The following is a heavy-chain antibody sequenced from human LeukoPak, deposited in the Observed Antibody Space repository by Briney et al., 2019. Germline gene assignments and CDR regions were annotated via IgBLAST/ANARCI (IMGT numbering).Heavy chain of an antibody. CDR3: ARVGCSGGSCYRSIFDY. CDR2: INPDSGGT. Sequence: GASVKVSCKASGYTFTGYYMHWVRQAPGQGLEWMVRINPDSGGTNYAQKFQGRVTMTRDTSISTAYMELSRLRSDDRAVYYCARVGCSGGSCYRSIFDYWGQGTLVTVSS. CDR1: GYTFTGYY. D-gene: IGHD2-15*01. V-gene: IGHV1-2*06. J-gene: IGHJ4*02.